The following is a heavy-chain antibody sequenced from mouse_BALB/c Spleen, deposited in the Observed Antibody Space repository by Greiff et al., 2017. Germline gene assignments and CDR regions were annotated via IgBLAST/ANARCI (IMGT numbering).Heavy chain of an antibody. Sequence: VQLQQSGPELVKPGASVKIPCKASGYTFTDYYMDWVKQSHGKSLEWIGDINPNNGGTIYNQKFKGKATLTVDKSSSTAYMELRSLTSEDTAVYYCARLEYGNYGFDYWGQGTTLTVSS. CDR3: ARLEYGNYGFDY. D-gene: IGHD2-10*02. J-gene: IGHJ2*01. CDR1: GYTFTDYY. V-gene: IGHV1-18*01. CDR2: INPNNGGT.